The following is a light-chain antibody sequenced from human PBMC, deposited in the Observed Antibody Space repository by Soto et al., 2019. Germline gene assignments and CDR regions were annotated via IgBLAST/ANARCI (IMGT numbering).Light chain of an antibody. CDR2: GAS. Sequence: EIVLTHSSATLSXXPGXXXXXXXRASQSVSSYLAWYQQKPGQAPRLLIYGASSRATGIPDRFSGSGSGTDFTLTISRLEPEDSAVYYCQQFDDSVTFGQGTRLEIK. CDR3: QQFDDSVT. CDR1: QSVSSY. J-gene: IGKJ5*01. V-gene: IGKV3-20*01.